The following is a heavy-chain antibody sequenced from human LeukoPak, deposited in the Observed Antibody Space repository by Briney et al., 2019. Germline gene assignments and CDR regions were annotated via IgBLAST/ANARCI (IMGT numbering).Heavy chain of an antibody. V-gene: IGHV1-8*01. J-gene: IGHJ6*02. Sequence: ASVKVSCKASGYTFTSYDIHWVRQATGQGLEWMGWMNPNSGNTGYAQKFQGRVTMTRNTSISTAYMELSSLRSEDTAVYYCARAYSSSWLTYYYYYGMDVWGQGTTVTVSS. CDR3: ARAYSSSWLTYYYYYGMDV. CDR2: MNPNSGNT. CDR1: GYTFTSYD. D-gene: IGHD6-13*01.